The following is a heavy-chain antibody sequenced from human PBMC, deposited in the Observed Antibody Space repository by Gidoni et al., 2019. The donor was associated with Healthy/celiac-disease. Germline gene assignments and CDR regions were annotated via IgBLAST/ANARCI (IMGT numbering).Heavy chain of an antibody. CDR1: GYTFTSSG. CDR3: ARRPITMVRGVIIKGFDY. Sequence: QVQLVQSGAEVKKPGASVKVSCKASGYTFTSSGISWVRQAPGQGLELMGWISAYNGNTNYAQKLQGRVTMTTDTSTSTAYMELRSLRSDDTAVYYCARRPITMVRGVIIKGFDYWGQGTLVTVSS. V-gene: IGHV1-18*04. D-gene: IGHD3-10*01. CDR2: ISAYNGNT. J-gene: IGHJ4*02.